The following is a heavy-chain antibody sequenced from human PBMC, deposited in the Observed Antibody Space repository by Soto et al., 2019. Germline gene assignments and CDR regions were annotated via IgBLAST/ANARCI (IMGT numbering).Heavy chain of an antibody. Sequence: QVQLQESGPGLVKPSETLSLTCTVSGGSITNYYCSWFRQPPGKGLEWIGYINYDGYSAYNLSLKRRVTMSMDASKTQFSLMMESVTAPDTAVYYCAGHGFGPLHGLVDVWGPGTTVIVSS. CDR2: INYDGYS. CDR1: GGSITNYY. J-gene: IGHJ6*02. CDR3: AGHGFGPLHGLVDV. V-gene: IGHV4-59*08. D-gene: IGHD3-10*01.